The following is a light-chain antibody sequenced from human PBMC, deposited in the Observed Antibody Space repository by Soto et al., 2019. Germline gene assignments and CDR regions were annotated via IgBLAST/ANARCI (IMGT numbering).Light chain of an antibody. CDR3: QQDHSLLT. CDR2: AVS. V-gene: IGKV1-6*01. CDR1: QGIGSD. Sequence: AIEMTQSPSSLSASVGDRVSIACRASQGIGSDLAWYQQRPGKAPKLLIYAVSSLQSGVPSRFRGSGSGTDFTLTTSSQQPEDSAPYYCQQDHSLLTCGGGTKVEIK. J-gene: IGKJ4*01.